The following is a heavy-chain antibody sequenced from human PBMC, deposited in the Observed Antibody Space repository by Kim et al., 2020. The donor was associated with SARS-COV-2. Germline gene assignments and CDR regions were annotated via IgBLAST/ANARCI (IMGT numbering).Heavy chain of an antibody. Sequence: SETLSLTCTVSGDSLSNYYWSWIRQSPGKGLEWLAYIYNSGSTNYNPSRKSRVTISMDTTENQPSLRLNSVTAADTAVYYCAGRAGPYFFDYWGQGTLVTVSS. D-gene: IGHD6-19*01. CDR1: GDSLSNYY. CDR3: AGRAGPYFFDY. CDR2: IYNSGST. V-gene: IGHV4-59*03. J-gene: IGHJ4*02.